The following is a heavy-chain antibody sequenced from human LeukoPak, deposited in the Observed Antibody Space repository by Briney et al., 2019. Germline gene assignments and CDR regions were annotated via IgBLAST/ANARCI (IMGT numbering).Heavy chain of an antibody. D-gene: IGHD5-24*01. CDR3: AKNVEMATILDAFDL. Sequence: GGSLRLSCAASGFTFSDYYMSWIRQAPGKGLEWVSYISSSGSTIYYADSVKGRFTISRDNAKNSLYLQMISLRAEDTAVYYCAKNVEMATILDAFDLWGQGTMVTVSS. J-gene: IGHJ3*01. CDR1: GFTFSDYY. CDR2: ISSSGSTI. V-gene: IGHV3-11*01.